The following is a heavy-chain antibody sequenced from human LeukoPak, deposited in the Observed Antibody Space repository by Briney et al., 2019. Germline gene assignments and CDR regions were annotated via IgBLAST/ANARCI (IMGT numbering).Heavy chain of an antibody. Sequence: GGSLRLSCAASGFTFSDYYMSWIRQAPGKGLEWVSYITSSGSTIYYADSVKGRFNISRDNAKNSLYLQMNNLRAEDTAVYYCARDRLRIFGLVTYMFDYWGQGTLVTVSS. J-gene: IGHJ4*02. V-gene: IGHV3-11*01. CDR3: ARDRLRIFGLVTYMFDY. D-gene: IGHD3/OR15-3a*01. CDR1: GFTFSDYY. CDR2: ITSSGSTI.